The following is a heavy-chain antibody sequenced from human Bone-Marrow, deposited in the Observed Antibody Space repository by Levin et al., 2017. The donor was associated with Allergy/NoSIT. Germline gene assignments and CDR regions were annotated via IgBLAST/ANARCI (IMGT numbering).Heavy chain of an antibody. V-gene: IGHV3-23*01. CDR1: GITFNRYA. J-gene: IGHJ2*01. CDR2: ISGNGERT. CDR3: AKGLSMRYFFDL. D-gene: IGHD2-2*01. Sequence: GGSLRLSCAASGITFNRYAMSWVRQAPGKGLEWVSTISGNGERTYYADSVKGRFTVSRDDSKNTIQMTSLRPEDTAVYYCAKGLSMRYFFDLWGRGTLVTVSS.